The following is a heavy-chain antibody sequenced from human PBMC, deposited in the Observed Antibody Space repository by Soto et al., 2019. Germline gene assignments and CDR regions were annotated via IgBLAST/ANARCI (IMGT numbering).Heavy chain of an antibody. CDR1: GGCISSSNW. D-gene: IGHD3-16*02. CDR2: IYHSGST. V-gene: IGHV4-4*02. CDR3: ARAESLSQDYYYYYGMDV. J-gene: IGHJ6*02. Sequence: EILPLTCAVAGGCISSSNWWSWVRQPPVKGLEWIGEIYHSGSTNYNPSLKSRFTISRDNSKNTLYLQMNSLRAEDTAVYYCARAESLSQDYYYYYGMDVWGQGTTVTVSS.